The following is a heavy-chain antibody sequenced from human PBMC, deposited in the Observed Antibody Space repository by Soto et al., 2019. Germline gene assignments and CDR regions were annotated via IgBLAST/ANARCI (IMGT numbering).Heavy chain of an antibody. D-gene: IGHD2-2*01. V-gene: IGHV3-11*01. J-gene: IGHJ4*02. CDR1: GFTLSDYY. CDR3: ARDRDALDY. Sequence: WGSLRLSCAASGFTLSDYYMSWIRQAPGKGLEWVSHISGSGNNIDYAESVKGRFTISRDNAKNSLNLQMNSLRDNKTSESTCARDRDALDYWGEGTRVSVSS. CDR2: ISGSGNNI.